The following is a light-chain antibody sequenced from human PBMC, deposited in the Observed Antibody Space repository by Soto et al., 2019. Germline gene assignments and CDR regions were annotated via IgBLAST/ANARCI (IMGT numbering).Light chain of an antibody. CDR3: QQRSNWIT. V-gene: IGKV3-11*01. J-gene: IGKJ5*01. CDR2: DAS. CDR1: QSVSSY. Sequence: EIVLTQSPATLSLFPGERATLSCRASQSVSSYLAWYQQKPGQAPRLLLYDASNRATGIPARFSGRGSGTDFTLPISSLEPEDFAVTYCQQRSNWITFGQGTRLEIE.